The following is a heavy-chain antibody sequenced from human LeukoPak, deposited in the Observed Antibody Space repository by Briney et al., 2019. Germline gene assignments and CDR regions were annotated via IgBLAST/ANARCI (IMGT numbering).Heavy chain of an antibody. J-gene: IGHJ3*02. D-gene: IGHD3-22*01. V-gene: IGHV3-23*01. CDR3: AKSHDSSGAFDI. CDR1: GFTFSSYA. Sequence: GGSLRLSCAASGFTFSSYAMSWVRQAPGKGLEWVSAISGSGGSTYYADSMKGRFTISRDNSKNTLYLQMNSLRAEDTAVYYCAKSHDSSGAFDIWGQGTMVTVSS. CDR2: ISGSGGST.